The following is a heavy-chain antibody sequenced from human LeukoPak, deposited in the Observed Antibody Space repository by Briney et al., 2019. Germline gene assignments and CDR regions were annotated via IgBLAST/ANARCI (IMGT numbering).Heavy chain of an antibody. Sequence: GGSLRLSCAASGFTFSDYYVSWIRQAPGKGLEWVSYISSSGSTIYYADSVKGRFTISRDNAKNSLYLQMNSLRAEDTAVYYCASSSRGYDFWSGYLEALVPGAFDIWGQGTMDTVSS. CDR2: ISSSGSTI. J-gene: IGHJ3*02. D-gene: IGHD3-3*01. V-gene: IGHV3-11*01. CDR1: GFTFSDYY. CDR3: ASSSRGYDFWSGYLEALVPGAFDI.